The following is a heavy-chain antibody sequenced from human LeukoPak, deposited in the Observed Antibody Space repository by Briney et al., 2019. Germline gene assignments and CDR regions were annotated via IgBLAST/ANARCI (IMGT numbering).Heavy chain of an antibody. D-gene: IGHD1-20*01. J-gene: IGHJ4*02. V-gene: IGHV3-21*01. CDR2: ISSSSSYI. CDR3: AREPPYNWKRVDY. CDR1: GFTFSSYS. Sequence: PGGSLRLSCAASGFTFSSYSMNWVRQAPGKGLEWVSSISSSSSYIYYADSVKGRFTISRDNAKNSLYLQMNSLRAEDTAVYYCAREPPYNWKRVDYWGQGTLVTVSS.